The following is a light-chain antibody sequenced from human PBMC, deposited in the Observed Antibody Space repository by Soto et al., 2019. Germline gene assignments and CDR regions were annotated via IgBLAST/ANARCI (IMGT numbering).Light chain of an antibody. V-gene: IGLV2-11*01. CDR3: CSYAGSYTWV. J-gene: IGLJ1*01. CDR1: SSDVGGYNF. Sequence: QSALTQPRSVSGSPGQSVTISCTGTSSDVGGYNFVSWYQQHPGKAPKLMIYDVSKRPPGVPDRFSGSKSGNTASLPITGLQAEDEADYYCCSYAGSYTWVFGAGTKLTVL. CDR2: DVS.